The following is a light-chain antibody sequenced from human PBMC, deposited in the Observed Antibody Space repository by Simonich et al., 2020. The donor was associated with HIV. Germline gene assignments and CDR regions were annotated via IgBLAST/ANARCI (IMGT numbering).Light chain of an antibody. V-gene: IGKV3-15*01. CDR3: QQYNTWPPAYT. Sequence: EIVMTQSPATLSVSPGERATLSCRASQSVSSNLAWYQQKPGQAPRLLIYGASTRATGSPARFSGCGSGTEFTLTISSLQSEDFAVYYCQQYNTWPPAYTFGQGTKLEIK. J-gene: IGKJ2*01. CDR1: QSVSSN. CDR2: GAS.